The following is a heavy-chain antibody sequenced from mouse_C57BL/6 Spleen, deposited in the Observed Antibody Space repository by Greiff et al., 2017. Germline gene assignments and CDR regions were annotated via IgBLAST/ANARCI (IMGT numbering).Heavy chain of an antibody. CDR3: AYYGSSSYAMDY. V-gene: IGHV1-59*01. J-gene: IGHJ4*01. CDR2: IDPSDSYT. CDR1: GYTFTSYW. Sequence: VQLQQPGAELVRPGTSVKLSCKASGYTFTSYWMHWVKQRPGQGLEWIGVIDPSDSYTNFNQKFKGKATLTVDTSSSTAYMQLSSLTSEAPAVYYGAYYGSSSYAMDYWGQGTSVTVSS. D-gene: IGHD1-1*01.